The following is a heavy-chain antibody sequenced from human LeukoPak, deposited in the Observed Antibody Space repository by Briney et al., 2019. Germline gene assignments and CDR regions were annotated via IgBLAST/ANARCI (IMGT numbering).Heavy chain of an antibody. CDR3: ARAPVSGSYSDAFDI. V-gene: IGHV4-34*01. J-gene: IGHJ3*02. D-gene: IGHD1-26*01. CDR2: INHSGST. CDR1: GGSLSGYY. Sequence: SETLSLTCAVYGGSLSGYYWSWIRQPPGKGLEWLGEINHSGSTNYNPSLKSRVTISVDTSKNQFSLRLSSVTAADTAVYYCARAPVSGSYSDAFDIWGQGTMVTVSS.